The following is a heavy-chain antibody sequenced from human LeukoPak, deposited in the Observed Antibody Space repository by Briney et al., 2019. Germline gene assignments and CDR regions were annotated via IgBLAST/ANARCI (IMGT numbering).Heavy chain of an antibody. J-gene: IGHJ2*01. CDR1: GGSISSGDYY. V-gene: IGHV4-30-4*01. CDR2: IYYSGST. Sequence: SQTLSLTCTVFGGSISSGDYYWSWIRQPPGKGLEWIGYIYYSGSTYYNPSLKSRVTISVDTSKNQFSLKLSSVTAADTAVYYCARERTRKYSYASSWYFDLWGRGTLVTVSS. D-gene: IGHD5-18*01. CDR3: ARERTRKYSYASSWYFDL.